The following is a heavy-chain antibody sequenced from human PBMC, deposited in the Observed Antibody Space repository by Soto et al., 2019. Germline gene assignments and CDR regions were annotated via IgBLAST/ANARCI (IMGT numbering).Heavy chain of an antibody. Sequence: QVQLVESGGGVVQPGRSLRLSCAASGFTFSSYAMHWVRQAPGKGLEWVAVISYDGSNKYYAASVKGRFTISRDNSKNTLYLQMNSLRAEDTAVYYCAEGQYSYGMHVWGQGTTVTGSS. CDR1: GFTFSSYA. CDR3: AEGQYSYGMHV. CDR2: ISYDGSNK. J-gene: IGHJ6*02. V-gene: IGHV3-30-3*01.